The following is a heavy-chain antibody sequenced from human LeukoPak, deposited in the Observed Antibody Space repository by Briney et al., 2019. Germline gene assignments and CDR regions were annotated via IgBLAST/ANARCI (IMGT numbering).Heavy chain of an antibody. CDR2: ISPSGGST. CDR3: ARDNSVRGEAWWFNP. V-gene: IGHV1-46*01. D-gene: IGHD2-21*01. Sequence: ASVKVSCKAFGYTFTSNYMHWVRQAPGQGPEWMGVISPSGGSTTYAQKFQGRVTLTRDMSTSTDYLELSSLRSEDTAVYYCARDNSVRGEAWWFNPWGQGTLVTVSS. J-gene: IGHJ5*02. CDR1: GYTFTSNY.